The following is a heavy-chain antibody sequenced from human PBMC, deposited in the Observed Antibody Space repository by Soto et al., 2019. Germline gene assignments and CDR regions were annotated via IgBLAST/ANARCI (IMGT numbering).Heavy chain of an antibody. J-gene: IGHJ6*02. V-gene: IGHV4-61*01. CDR2: IYYSGST. CDR1: GGSVSSGSYY. Sequence: PSETLSLTCTVSGGSVSSGSYYWSWIRQPPGKGLDWLGYIYYSGSTNYNPSLKSRVTISVNTSKNQFSLKRSSVTAADTAVYYCTRFKYSSSWGYVIRMDVGCQGTTVTLSS. D-gene: IGHD6-13*01. CDR3: TRFKYSSSWGYVIRMDV.